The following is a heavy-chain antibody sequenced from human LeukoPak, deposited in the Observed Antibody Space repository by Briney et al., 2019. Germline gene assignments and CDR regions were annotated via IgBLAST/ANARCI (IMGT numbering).Heavy chain of an antibody. V-gene: IGHV3-23*01. D-gene: IGHD5-18*01. J-gene: IGHJ3*02. CDR1: GFTFSSYA. CDR3: AAIQLWFEAFDI. CDR2: ISGSGGST. Sequence: GGSLRLSCAASGFTFSSYAMSWVRQAPGKGLEWVSAISGSGGSTYYADSVKGRFTISRDNSKNTLYLQMNSLRAEDTAVYYCAAIQLWFEAFDIWGQGTMVTVSS.